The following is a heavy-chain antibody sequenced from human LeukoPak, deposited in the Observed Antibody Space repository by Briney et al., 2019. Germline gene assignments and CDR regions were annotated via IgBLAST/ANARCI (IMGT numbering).Heavy chain of an antibody. D-gene: IGHD2-15*01. Sequence: SETLSLTCAVYGGSFSGYYWSWIRQPPGKGLEWIGEINRSGSTNYNPSLKSRVTISVDTSKNQFSLKLSSVTAADTAVYYCARGGDIVVVVAATGAFDIWGQGTMVTVSS. J-gene: IGHJ3*02. CDR1: GGSFSGYY. V-gene: IGHV4-34*01. CDR2: INRSGST. CDR3: ARGGDIVVVVAATGAFDI.